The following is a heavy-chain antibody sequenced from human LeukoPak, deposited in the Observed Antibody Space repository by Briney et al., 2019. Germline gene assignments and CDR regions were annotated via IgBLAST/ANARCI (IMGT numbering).Heavy chain of an antibody. CDR1: GFTFGSYG. Sequence: GGSRRLSWAASGFTFGSYGMHWVRQAPGKGLEWLAVISYVGSNKYYADSVKGRFTISRDNSKNTLYLQMNSLRAEDTAVYYCAKVGLRSFDWDVFDIWGQGTMVTVSS. D-gene: IGHD3-9*01. V-gene: IGHV3-30*18. J-gene: IGHJ3*02. CDR2: ISYVGSNK. CDR3: AKVGLRSFDWDVFDI.